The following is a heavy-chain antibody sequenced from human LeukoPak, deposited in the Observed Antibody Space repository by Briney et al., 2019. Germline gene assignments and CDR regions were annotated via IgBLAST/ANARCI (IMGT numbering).Heavy chain of an antibody. CDR3: AKGNGYSYGRYYFDY. CDR2: ITASGGNT. Sequence: GGSMRLSCAASGFTFSSYAMGWVRQAPGKGLEWVSAITASGGNTYYADSVKGRFTISRDNSKNTLYLQVNSLRAEDTAVYYCAKGNGYSYGRYYFDYWGQGTLVTVSS. J-gene: IGHJ4*02. V-gene: IGHV3-23*01. D-gene: IGHD5-18*01. CDR1: GFTFSSYA.